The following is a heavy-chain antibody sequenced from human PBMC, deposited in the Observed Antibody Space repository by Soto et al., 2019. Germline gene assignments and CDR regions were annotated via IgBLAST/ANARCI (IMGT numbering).Heavy chain of an antibody. D-gene: IGHD1-26*01. V-gene: IGHV3-33*01. CDR3: ARSRRGSGSYQTGYFDY. CDR2: IWYDGSNK. CDR1: GFTFSSYG. Sequence: GGSLRLSCAASGFTFSSYGMHWVRQAPGKGLEWVAVIWYDGSNKYYADSVKGRFTISRDNSKNTLYLQMNSLRAEDTAVYYCARSRRGSGSYQTGYFDYWGQGTLVTVSS. J-gene: IGHJ4*02.